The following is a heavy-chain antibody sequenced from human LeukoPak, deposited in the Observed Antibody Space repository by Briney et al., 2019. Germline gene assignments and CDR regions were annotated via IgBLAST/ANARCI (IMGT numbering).Heavy chain of an antibody. J-gene: IGHJ4*02. CDR1: GYTFTAYS. V-gene: IGHV1-2*02. CDR2: INPNSGP. CDR3: ARLRAGDYFDY. D-gene: IGHD6-19*01. Sequence: ASVKVSCKASGYTFTAYSMHWVRQAPGQGLEWMGWINPNSGPTYAQKFQGRVTMTRDTSISAAYMELTRLTSDDTAVYYCARLRAGDYFDYWGQGTLVTVSS.